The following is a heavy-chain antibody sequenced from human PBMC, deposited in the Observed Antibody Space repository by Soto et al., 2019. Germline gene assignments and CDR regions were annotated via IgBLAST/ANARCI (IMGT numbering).Heavy chain of an antibody. Sequence: ASVKVSCKASGYTFTSYGISWVGQAPGQGGEWMGWISAYNGNTNYAQKLQGRVTMTTDTSTSTAYMELRSLRSDDTAVYYCARGEATYYDFWSPGYYFDYWGQGTLVTVSS. CDR1: GYTFTSYG. CDR2: ISAYNGNT. CDR3: ARGEATYYDFWSPGYYFDY. V-gene: IGHV1-18*01. J-gene: IGHJ4*02. D-gene: IGHD3-3*01.